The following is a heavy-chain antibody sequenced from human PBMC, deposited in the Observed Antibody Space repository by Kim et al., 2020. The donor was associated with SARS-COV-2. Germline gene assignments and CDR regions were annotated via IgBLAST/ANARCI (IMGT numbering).Heavy chain of an antibody. CDR1: GFTFSSYS. V-gene: IGHV3-21*01. J-gene: IGHJ3*02. CDR3: VSEQWLVPGVGSFDI. D-gene: IGHD6-19*01. CDR2: ISSSSSYI. Sequence: GGSLRLSCAASGFTFSSYSMNWVRQAPGKGLEWVSSISSSSSYIYYADSVKGRFTISRDNAKNSLYLQMNSLRAEDTAVYYCVSEQWLVPGVGSFDIWGQGTMVTVSS.